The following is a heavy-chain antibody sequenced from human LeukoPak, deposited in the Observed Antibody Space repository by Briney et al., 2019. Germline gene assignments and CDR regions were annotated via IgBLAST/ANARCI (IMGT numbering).Heavy chain of an antibody. CDR3: ARGRAPLNY. CDR1: GDSVSSNSA. V-gene: IGHV6-1*01. J-gene: IGHJ4*02. Sequence: SQTLSLTCAISGDSVSSNSAWNWIRQSPSRGLEWLGRTYYRSKWYNDYAVFLKGRITVNPDTSKNQFSLQLSSVTAADTAVYYCARGRAPLNYWGQGTLVTVSS. CDR2: TYYRSKWYN.